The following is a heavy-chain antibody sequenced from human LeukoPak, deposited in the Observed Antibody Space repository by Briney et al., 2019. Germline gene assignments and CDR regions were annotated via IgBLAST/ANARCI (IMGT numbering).Heavy chain of an antibody. V-gene: IGHV4-59*01. Sequence: SETPSLTCTVSGGSISSYYWSWIRQSPGKGLECIGYIHYTGSTNYNPSLKGRVTISVETSKNQFSLKLKSVTAADTAVYYCARGGYYGSGNDFRFDPWGQGTLVTVSS. CDR3: ARGGYYGSGNDFRFDP. CDR2: IHYTGST. D-gene: IGHD3-10*01. J-gene: IGHJ5*02. CDR1: GGSISSYY.